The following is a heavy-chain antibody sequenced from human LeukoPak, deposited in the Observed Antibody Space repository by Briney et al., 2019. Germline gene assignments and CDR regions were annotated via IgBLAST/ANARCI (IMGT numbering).Heavy chain of an antibody. CDR2: IYPSGNI. Sequence: GGSLRLSCAASGFTVSSNYMSWVRQAPGKGLEWVSLIYPSGNIYYADSVKGRFTISRDNAKNSLYLQMNSLRAEDTAVYYCARDLYCGGDCSLGDAFDSWGQGTMVTVSA. V-gene: IGHV3-66*01. CDR1: GFTVSSNY. CDR3: ARDLYCGGDCSLGDAFDS. J-gene: IGHJ3*02. D-gene: IGHD2-21*02.